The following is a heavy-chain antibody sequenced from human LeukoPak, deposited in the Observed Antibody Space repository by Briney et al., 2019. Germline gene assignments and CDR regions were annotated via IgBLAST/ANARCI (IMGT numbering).Heavy chain of an antibody. J-gene: IGHJ4*02. CDR1: GFTFSSYA. CDR2: MWSDGSNK. Sequence: GGSLRLSCAASGFTFSSYAMHWVRQAPGKGLEWVAVMWSDGSNKYHADSVKGRFTISRDNSKNTLYLQMNSLRAEDTAVYYCARNSALDYWGQGTLVTVSS. D-gene: IGHD2/OR15-2a*01. V-gene: IGHV3-33*08. CDR3: ARNSALDY.